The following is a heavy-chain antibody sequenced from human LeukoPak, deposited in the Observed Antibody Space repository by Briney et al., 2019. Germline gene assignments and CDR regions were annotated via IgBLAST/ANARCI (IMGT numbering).Heavy chain of an antibody. D-gene: IGHD2-15*01. CDR1: GFTVSSNY. V-gene: IGHV3-66*01. Sequence: GGSLRLSCAASGFTVSSNYMSWVRQAPGKGLEWVSVIYSGGSTYYADSVKGRFTISRDNSKNTLYLQMNSLRAEDTAVYYCAKEEFCSGGSCYPDYWGQGTLVTVSS. CDR3: AKEEFCSGGSCYPDY. CDR2: IYSGGST. J-gene: IGHJ4*02.